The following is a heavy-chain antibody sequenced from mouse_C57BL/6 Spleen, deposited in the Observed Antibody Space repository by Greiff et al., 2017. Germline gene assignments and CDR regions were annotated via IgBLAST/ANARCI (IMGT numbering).Heavy chain of an antibody. Sequence: EVQLVESGGGLVKPGGSLKLSCAASGFTFSDYGMNWVRQAPEKGLEWVAYISSGSSTNYYADTVKGRFTISRDKAKNTLFLQMTSLRSEDTAMYYCARTGLLHAMDYWGQGTSVTVSS. CDR1: GFTFSDYG. V-gene: IGHV5-17*01. D-gene: IGHD2-3*01. CDR3: ARTGLLHAMDY. CDR2: ISSGSSTN. J-gene: IGHJ4*01.